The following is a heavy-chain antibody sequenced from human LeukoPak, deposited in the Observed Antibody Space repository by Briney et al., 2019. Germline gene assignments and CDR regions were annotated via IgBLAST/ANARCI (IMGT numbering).Heavy chain of an antibody. CDR1: GGTFSSYG. J-gene: IGHJ4*02. CDR2: ISYHGSSK. Sequence: WGSLRLSCAASGGTFSSYGMRWFRQAPGKGLEWVGVISYHGSSKYYADSLKGRFTIARDNSKNTLYMQMNSLRAEDTAVYYCAKALYCSGASCYSLGVYWGQGTLVTVSS. V-gene: IGHV3-30*18. CDR3: AKALYCSGASCYSLGVY. D-gene: IGHD2-15*01.